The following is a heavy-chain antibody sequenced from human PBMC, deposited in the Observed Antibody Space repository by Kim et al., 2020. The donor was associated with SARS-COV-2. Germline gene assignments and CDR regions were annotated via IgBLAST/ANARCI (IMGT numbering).Heavy chain of an antibody. Sequence: YAQGFTGRFVFSLDTSVSTAYLQISSLKAEDTAVYYCANSYSSSWRYFDYWGQGTLVTVSS. D-gene: IGHD6-13*01. V-gene: IGHV7-4-1*02. CDR3: ANSYSSSWRYFDY. J-gene: IGHJ4*02.